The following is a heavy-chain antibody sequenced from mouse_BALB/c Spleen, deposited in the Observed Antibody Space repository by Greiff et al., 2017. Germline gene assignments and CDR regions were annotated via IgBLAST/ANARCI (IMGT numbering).Heavy chain of an antibody. V-gene: IGHV3-2*02. Sequence: EVKLVESGPGLVKPSQSLSLTCTVTGYSITSDYAWNWIRQFPGNKLEWMGYISYSGSTSYNPSLKSRISITRDTSKNQFFLQLNSVTTEDTATYYCARYGLYAMDYWGQGTSVTVSS. CDR2: ISYSGST. CDR3: ARYGLYAMDY. J-gene: IGHJ4*01. D-gene: IGHD1-1*02. CDR1: GYSITSDYA.